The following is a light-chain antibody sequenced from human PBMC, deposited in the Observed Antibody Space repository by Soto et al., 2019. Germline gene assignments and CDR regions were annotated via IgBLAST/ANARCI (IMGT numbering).Light chain of an antibody. CDR2: DAS. J-gene: IGKJ1*01. CDR3: QQRSNWPLT. CDR1: QSVSSN. V-gene: IGKV3-11*01. Sequence: VLTQAPASLSVGPGARPPLSCRASQSVSSNLAWYQQKPGQAPRLLIYDASNRATGIPARFSGSGSGTDFTLTISSLEPEDFAVYYCQQRSNWPLTFGQGTKVDIK.